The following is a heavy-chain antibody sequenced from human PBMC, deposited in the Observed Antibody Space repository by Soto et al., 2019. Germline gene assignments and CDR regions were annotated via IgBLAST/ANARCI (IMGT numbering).Heavy chain of an antibody. D-gene: IGHD4-17*01. CDR2: ISYDGSNK. V-gene: IGHV3-30*18. J-gene: IGHJ4*02. CDR3: AKEKSPLDYGDASIDY. CDR1: GFTFRSYG. Sequence: GGSLRLSCAASGFTFRSYGMHWVRQAPGKGLEWVTIISYDGSNKYYADSVKGRFTISRDNSKNTLYLQMNSLRAEDTAEYYCAKEKSPLDYGDASIDYWGQGTLVTVSS.